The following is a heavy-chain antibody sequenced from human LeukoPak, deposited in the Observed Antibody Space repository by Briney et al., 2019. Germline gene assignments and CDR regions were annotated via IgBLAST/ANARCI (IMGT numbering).Heavy chain of an antibody. CDR1: GFSFGDYA. D-gene: IGHD3-10*01. Sequence: GGSLRLSCAASGFSFGDYAMPWVRQAPGKGLEWVSGISWNSGSIGYADSVKGRFTISRDNAKNSLYLQMNSLRAEDTALYYCAKAMVRGVRDRSSYYYFDYWGQGTLVTVSS. CDR3: AKAMVRGVRDRSSYYYFDY. V-gene: IGHV3-9*01. CDR2: ISWNSGSI. J-gene: IGHJ4*02.